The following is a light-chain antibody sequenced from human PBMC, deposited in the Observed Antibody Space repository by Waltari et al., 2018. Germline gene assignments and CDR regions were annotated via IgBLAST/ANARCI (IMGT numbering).Light chain of an antibody. CDR2: YDR. CDR3: EVWDSSRDHSHAV. CDR1: NIGSTS. Sequence: SYVLTQPPSVSVAPGKTARITCGGNNIGSTSVHWYQQKPGQAPVLVIFYDRDRPSGIPERFSGSNAGNTATLTRRRVEAGDEADYYCEVWDSSRDHSHAVFGGGTQLTVL. V-gene: IGLV3-21*04. J-gene: IGLJ7*01.